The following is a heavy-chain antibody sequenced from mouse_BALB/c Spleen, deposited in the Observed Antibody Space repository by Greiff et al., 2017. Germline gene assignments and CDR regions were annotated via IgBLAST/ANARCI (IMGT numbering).Heavy chain of an antibody. D-gene: IGHD2-1*01. CDR3: AREDGNYGFAY. V-gene: IGHV3-6*02. Sequence: ESGPGLVKPSQSLSLTCSVTGYSITSGYYWNWIRQFPGNKLEWMGYISYDGSNNYNPSLKNRISITRDTSKNQFFLKLNSVTTEDTATYYCAREDGNYGFAYWGQGTLVTVSA. CDR1: GYSITSGYY. CDR2: ISYDGSN. J-gene: IGHJ3*01.